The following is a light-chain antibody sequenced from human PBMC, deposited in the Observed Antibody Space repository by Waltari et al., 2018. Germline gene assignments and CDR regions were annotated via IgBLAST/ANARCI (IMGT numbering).Light chain of an antibody. CDR2: DAS. Sequence: EIVLTQSPATLSFSPGERATLSCRASQSVRSYLAWYQQKPGQAPRLLIYDASNRATGIPARFSGSGSGTDFTLTISSLEPEDFAVYYCQQRSNWPLFTFGGGTKVEIK. J-gene: IGKJ4*01. V-gene: IGKV3-11*01. CDR3: QQRSNWPLFT. CDR1: QSVRSY.